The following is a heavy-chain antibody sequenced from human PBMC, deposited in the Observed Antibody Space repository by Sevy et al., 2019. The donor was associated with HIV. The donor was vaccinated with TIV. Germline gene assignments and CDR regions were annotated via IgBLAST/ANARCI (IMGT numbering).Heavy chain of an antibody. V-gene: IGHV3-7*01. CDR3: AISITGSHYFDS. Sequence: GGSLRLSCAASGFTFSSYWMSWVRQAPGKGLEWVAYIQQDGSEKYYVDSVKGRFTFSRDNAKNSLYLQMNSLRAEATAVYYCAISITGSHYFDSWGQGTLVTVSS. J-gene: IGHJ4*02. CDR2: IQQDGSEK. D-gene: IGHD3-16*01. CDR1: GFTFSSYW.